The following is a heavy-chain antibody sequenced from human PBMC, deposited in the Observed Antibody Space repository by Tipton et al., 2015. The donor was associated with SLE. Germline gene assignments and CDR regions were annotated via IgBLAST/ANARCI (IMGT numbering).Heavy chain of an antibody. J-gene: IGHJ3*02. CDR3: ASGSPPI. CDR2: INHSGST. V-gene: IGHV4-34*01. CDR1: GYSISSGYY. Sequence: TLSLTCAVSGYSISSGYYWSWIRQPPGKGLEWIGEINHSGSTNYNPSLKSRVTISVDTSKNQFSLKLSSVTAADTAVYYCASGSPPIWGQGTMVTVSS.